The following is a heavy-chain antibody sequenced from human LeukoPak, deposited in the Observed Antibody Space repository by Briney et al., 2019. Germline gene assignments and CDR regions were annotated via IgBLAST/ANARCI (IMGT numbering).Heavy chain of an antibody. D-gene: IGHD3-22*01. J-gene: IGHJ4*02. CDR2: ISSSSSYT. V-gene: IGHV3-11*06. Sequence: PGGSLRLSCAASGFTFSDYYMSWIRQAPGKGLEWVSYISSSSSYTNYADSVKGRFTISRDNAKNSLYLQMNSLRAEDTAVYYCARALTMTYQSFDYWGQGTLVTVSS. CDR3: ARALTMTYQSFDY. CDR1: GFTFSDYY.